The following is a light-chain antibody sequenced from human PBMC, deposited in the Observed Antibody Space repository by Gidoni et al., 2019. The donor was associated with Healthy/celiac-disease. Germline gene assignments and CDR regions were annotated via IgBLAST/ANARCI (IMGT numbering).Light chain of an antibody. Sequence: EIVMTQPPATLSVSPGERATLPCRASQSVSSNLAWYQQKPGQAPRLPIYGTSTRATGIPARFSGSGSGTEFTLTISSLQSEDFAVYYCQQYNNWPPYTFGQGTKLEIK. CDR2: GTS. CDR1: QSVSSN. J-gene: IGKJ2*01. CDR3: QQYNNWPPYT. V-gene: IGKV3-15*01.